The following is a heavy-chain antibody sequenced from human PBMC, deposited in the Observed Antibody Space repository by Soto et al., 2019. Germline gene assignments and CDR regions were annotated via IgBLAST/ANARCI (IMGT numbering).Heavy chain of an antibody. CDR2: INAGNGNT. V-gene: IGHV1-3*01. CDR1: GYTFSSYA. D-gene: IGHD3-22*01. J-gene: IGHJ4*02. CDR3: AREAGQDSSGSEFDY. Sequence: ASVKVSCKASGYTFSSYAMHWVRQAPGQRLGWMGWINAGNGNTKYPQKFQGRVTITRDTSASTAYMELSSLRSEDTAVYYCAREAGQDSSGSEFDYWGQGTLVTVSS.